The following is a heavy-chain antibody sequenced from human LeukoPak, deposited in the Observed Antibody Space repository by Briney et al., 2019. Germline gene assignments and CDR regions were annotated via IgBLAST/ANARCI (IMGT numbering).Heavy chain of an antibody. CDR3: ARACGDGSCYLAAFDL. CDR2: ISSGGSTS. J-gene: IGHJ3*01. CDR1: GFTFSSYA. D-gene: IGHD2-15*01. Sequence: GGSLRLSCAASGFTFSSYAMSWVRHAPGKGLEWVSAISSGGSTSYYADSVKGRFTISRDYSKSTLSLQMNSLRVEDTAVYYCARACGDGSCYLAAFDLCGQGTMVTVSS. V-gene: IGHV3-23*01.